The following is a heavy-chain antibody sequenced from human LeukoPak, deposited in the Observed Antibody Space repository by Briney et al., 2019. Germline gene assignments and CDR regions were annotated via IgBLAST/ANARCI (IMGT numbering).Heavy chain of an antibody. J-gene: IGHJ4*02. CDR1: GFTFDDYA. V-gene: IGHV3-43D*03. CDR3: ARDGRLATFDY. D-gene: IGHD3-9*01. Sequence: PGGSLRLSCAASGFTFDDYAMHWVRQAPGKGLEWVSLISWDGGSTYYADSVKGRFTISRDNSKNTLYLQMNSLRAEDTAVYYCARDGRLATFDYWGQGTLVTVSS. CDR2: ISWDGGST.